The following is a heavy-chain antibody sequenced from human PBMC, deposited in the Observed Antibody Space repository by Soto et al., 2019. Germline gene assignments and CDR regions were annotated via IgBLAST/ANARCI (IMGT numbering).Heavy chain of an antibody. Sequence: ESLKVSFQGCVYNFTSYWISWVRQMPGKGLEWMGRIDPIDSYTNYSPSVQGHVTISADKSISTAYLQWSSLKASDTAMYYCARRSCSSASCPRNYYGMDVWGQGTKVTVSS. CDR3: ARRSCSSASCPRNYYGMDV. J-gene: IGHJ6*02. CDR1: VYNFTSYW. V-gene: IGHV5-10-1*01. D-gene: IGHD2-2*01. CDR2: IDPIDSYT.